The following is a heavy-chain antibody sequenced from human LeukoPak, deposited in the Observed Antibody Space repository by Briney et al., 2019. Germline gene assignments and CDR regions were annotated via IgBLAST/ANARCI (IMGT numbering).Heavy chain of an antibody. J-gene: IGHJ4*02. V-gene: IGHV1-46*01. Sequence: ASVKVSCKASGYTFTGYYMHWVRQAPGQGLEWMGIINPSGGSTSYAQKFQGRVTMTRDTSTSTVYMELSSLRSEDTAVYYCARDYYGGNSGGEFDYWGQGTLVTVSS. CDR1: GYTFTGYY. CDR3: ARDYYGGNSGGEFDY. D-gene: IGHD4-23*01. CDR2: INPSGGST.